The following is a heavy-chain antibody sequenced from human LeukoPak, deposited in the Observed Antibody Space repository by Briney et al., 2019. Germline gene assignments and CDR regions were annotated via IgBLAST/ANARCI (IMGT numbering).Heavy chain of an antibody. J-gene: IGHJ4*02. V-gene: IGHV1-58*02. Sequence: SVKVSCKASGFTXTSSAMQWVRQARGQRLEWIGWIVVGSGNTNYAQKFQERVTITRDMSTSTAYMELSSLRSEDTAVYYCTTGTTGYFDYWGQGTLVTVSS. CDR1: GFTXTSSA. CDR2: IVVGSGNT. CDR3: TTGTTGYFDY. D-gene: IGHD1-1*01.